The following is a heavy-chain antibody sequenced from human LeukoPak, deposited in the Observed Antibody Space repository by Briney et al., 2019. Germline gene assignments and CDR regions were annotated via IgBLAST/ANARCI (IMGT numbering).Heavy chain of an antibody. J-gene: IGHJ6*04. CDR2: INHSGST. Sequence: PSETLSLTCALYGGSFSGYYWSWIRQPPGKGLEWIGEINHSGSTNYNPPLKSRVTISVDTSKNQFSLKLSSVTAADTAVYYCARGFVSYSSYGMDVWGKGTTVTVSS. CDR1: GGSFSGYY. CDR3: ARGFVSYSSYGMDV. D-gene: IGHD2-8*01. V-gene: IGHV4-34*01.